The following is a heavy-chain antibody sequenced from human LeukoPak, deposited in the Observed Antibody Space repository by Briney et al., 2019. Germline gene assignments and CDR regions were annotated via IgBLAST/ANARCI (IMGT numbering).Heavy chain of an antibody. Sequence: ASVKVSCKASGYTFTSYDINWVRQATGQGLEWMGWMNPNSGNTGYAQKFQGRVTITRDTSASTAYMELSSLRSEDTAVYYCARDWEGAFDNWGQGTMVTVSS. V-gene: IGHV1-8*03. CDR3: ARDWEGAFDN. J-gene: IGHJ3*02. D-gene: IGHD1-26*01. CDR1: GYTFTSYD. CDR2: MNPNSGNT.